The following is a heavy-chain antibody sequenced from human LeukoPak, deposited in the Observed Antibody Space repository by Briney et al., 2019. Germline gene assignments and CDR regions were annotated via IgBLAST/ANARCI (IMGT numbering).Heavy chain of an antibody. CDR1: GGTFSSYA. J-gene: IGHJ4*02. D-gene: IGHD6-13*01. CDR2: IIPIFGTA. V-gene: IGHV1-69*05. Sequence: SVKVSCKASGGTFSSYAISWVRQAPGQGLEWMGRIIPIFGTANYAQKLQGRVTITTDESTSTAYMELSSLRSEDTAVYYCARDLAGYFDYWGQGTLVTVSS. CDR3: ARDLAGYFDY.